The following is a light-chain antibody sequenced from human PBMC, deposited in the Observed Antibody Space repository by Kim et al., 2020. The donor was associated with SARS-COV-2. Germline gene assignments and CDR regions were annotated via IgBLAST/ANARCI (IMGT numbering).Light chain of an antibody. Sequence: PGEEATPSSGASQSVNTNYLAWYQQKPGQAPRLLIYSTSSRATGIPDRFSGSGSGTDFTLTISRLEPEDFAVYYCHQYGRSPQTFGQGTKVDIK. CDR3: HQYGRSPQT. CDR1: QSVNTNY. J-gene: IGKJ1*01. V-gene: IGKV3-20*01. CDR2: STS.